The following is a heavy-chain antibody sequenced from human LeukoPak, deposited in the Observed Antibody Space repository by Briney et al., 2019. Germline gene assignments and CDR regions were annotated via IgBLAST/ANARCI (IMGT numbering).Heavy chain of an antibody. CDR2: IIPMFGTA. Sequence: SVKVSCKASGGTFSSYAFNWVRQAPGQGLEWMGGIIPMFGTADHAQKFQGRVTITADESTSTAYMEMSSLRSEDTAVYYCARGLTAHADVFDVWGQGTMVTVSS. CDR3: ARGLTAHADVFDV. J-gene: IGHJ3*01. D-gene: IGHD3-9*01. V-gene: IGHV1-69*01. CDR1: GGTFSSYA.